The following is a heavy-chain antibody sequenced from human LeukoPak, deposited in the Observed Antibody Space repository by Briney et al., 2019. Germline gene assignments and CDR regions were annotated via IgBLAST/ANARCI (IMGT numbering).Heavy chain of an antibody. CDR2: INEDGGTI. J-gene: IGHJ4*02. D-gene: IGHD3-10*01. V-gene: IGHV3-7*05. CDR3: ARWSYVSGTWFLDS. CDR1: GFTFNSYW. Sequence: PGGSLRLSCEASGFTFNSYWMSWVRQAPGKGLEWVADINEDGGTIYYVNSVKGRFTISRDNAKSSLSLQLNTLRAEDRAVYYCARWSYVSGTWFLDSWGQGALVTVSS.